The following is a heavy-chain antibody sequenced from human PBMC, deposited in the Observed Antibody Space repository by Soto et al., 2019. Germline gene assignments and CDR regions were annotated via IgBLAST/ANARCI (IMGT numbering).Heavy chain of an antibody. Sequence: GGSLRLSCAASEFTFSSYWMSWVRQAPGKGLEWVANIKQDGSEKYYVDSVKGRFTIPRDNAKNSLYLQMNSLRAEDTAVYYCARDNRYCSGGSCSRLGLSVYYFDYWGQGTLVTVSS. J-gene: IGHJ4*02. CDR3: ARDNRYCSGGSCSRLGLSVYYFDY. V-gene: IGHV3-7*01. CDR2: IKQDGSEK. CDR1: EFTFSSYW. D-gene: IGHD2-15*01.